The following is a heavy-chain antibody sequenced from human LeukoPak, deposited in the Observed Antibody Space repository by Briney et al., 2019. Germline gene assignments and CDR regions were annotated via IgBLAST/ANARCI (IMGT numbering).Heavy chain of an antibody. D-gene: IGHD3-22*01. J-gene: IGHJ4*02. V-gene: IGHV4-59*01. CDR1: GGPISPDY. CDR3: ARRRYYYDSSGLLRDY. CDR2: IYYTGTT. Sequence: SETLSLTCTVSGGPISPDYWSWIRQPPGKGLEWIGYIYYTGTTNYNPSLKSRVTISVETSKNQFSLNLGSVTAADTAVYYCARRRYYYDSSGLLRDYWGQGTLVTVSS.